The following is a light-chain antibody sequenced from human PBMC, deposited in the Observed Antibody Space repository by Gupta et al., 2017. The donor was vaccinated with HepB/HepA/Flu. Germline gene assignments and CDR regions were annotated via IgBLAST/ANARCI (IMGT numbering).Light chain of an antibody. CDR1: QTVRSNY. CDR3: QQYGSSPVT. CDR2: DAF. V-gene: IGKV3-20*01. Sequence: EIVMTQSPGNLSLSPGERGTLSCRASQTVRSNYLAWYQQKPGQAPRLLIYDAFRRTTGIPDRCAGRGSGTDFTLTISRLEPEDVAVYYCQQYGSSPVTFGQGTKVEIK. J-gene: IGKJ1*01.